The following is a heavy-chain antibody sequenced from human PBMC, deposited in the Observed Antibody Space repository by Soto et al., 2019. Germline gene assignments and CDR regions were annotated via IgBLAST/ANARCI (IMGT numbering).Heavy chain of an antibody. CDR3: ARAHRSSWYLNYYYGMDV. J-gene: IGHJ6*02. CDR2: IYPDDSDT. D-gene: IGHD6-13*01. CDR1: GYSFTSYW. Sequence: PGESLKISCKGSGYSFTSYWIGWVRQIPWKGLEWMGIIYPDDSDTRYSPSFQGQVTISADKSISTAYLQWSSLKASDTAMYYCARAHRSSWYLNYYYGMDVWGQGTTVTVSS. V-gene: IGHV5-51*01.